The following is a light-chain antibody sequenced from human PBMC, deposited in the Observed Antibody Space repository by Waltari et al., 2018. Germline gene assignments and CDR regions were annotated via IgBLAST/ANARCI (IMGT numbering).Light chain of an antibody. CDR3: QVWDRTTDHPVV. J-gene: IGLJ2*01. CDR1: NIGSIS. Sequence: SYVLTQPPSVSVAPGQTARITCGGDNIGSISVHWYQQKPGQAPVLVVYDDNDRPSGIPERFSGFNYRNTATLTISRVEAGDEADFYCQVWDRTTDHPVVIGGGTKLTVL. V-gene: IGLV3-21*02. CDR2: DDN.